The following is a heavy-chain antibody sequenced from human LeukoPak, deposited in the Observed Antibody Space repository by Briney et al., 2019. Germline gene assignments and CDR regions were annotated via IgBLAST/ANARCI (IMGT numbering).Heavy chain of an antibody. D-gene: IGHD5-12*01. Sequence: GGSLRLSCAASGFTFDDYGMSWVRQAPGKGLEWVSAIVGSGGNTYYAESVKGRFTISRDNSKNTLYLQMNSLRAEDTALYYCARYARDVDTVATLGWFDPWGQGTLVTVSS. J-gene: IGHJ5*02. CDR2: IVGSGGNT. CDR1: GFTFDDYG. CDR3: ARYARDVDTVATLGWFDP. V-gene: IGHV3-23*01.